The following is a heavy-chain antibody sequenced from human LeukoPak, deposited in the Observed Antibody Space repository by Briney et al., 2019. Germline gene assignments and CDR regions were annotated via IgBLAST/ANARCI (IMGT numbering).Heavy chain of an antibody. Sequence: GGSLRLSCAASGFTFSSYWMSWVRQAPGKGLEWVANIKQDGSEKYYVDSVKGRFTISRDNAKNSLYLQMNSLRAEDTAVYYCATDILGSSWSRWGQGTLVTVSS. V-gene: IGHV3-7*01. J-gene: IGHJ4*02. D-gene: IGHD6-13*01. CDR2: IKQDGSEK. CDR3: ATDILGSSWSR. CDR1: GFTFSSYW.